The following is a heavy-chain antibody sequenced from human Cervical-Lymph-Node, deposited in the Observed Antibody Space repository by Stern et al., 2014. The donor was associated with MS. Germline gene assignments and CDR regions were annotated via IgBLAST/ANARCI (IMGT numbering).Heavy chain of an antibody. CDR1: GGTFSSHA. J-gene: IGHJ3*01. D-gene: IGHD5-12*01. CDR2: IIPMFDTS. CDR3: ARGSGGYDYLSSDAFDV. V-gene: IGHV1-69*01. Sequence: QVQLVQSGAEVKKAGSSVKVSCKASGGTFSSHAFSWVRQAPGQGLEWMGGIIPMFDTSNYAQKFRGKVTITADESASTAYMEVTSLKYEDTAVYFCARGSGGYDYLSSDAFDVWGQGTLVTVSS.